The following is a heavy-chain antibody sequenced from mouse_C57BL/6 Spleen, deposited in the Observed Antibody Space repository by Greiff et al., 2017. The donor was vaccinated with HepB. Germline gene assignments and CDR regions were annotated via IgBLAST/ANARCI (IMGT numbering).Heavy chain of an antibody. J-gene: IGHJ4*01. D-gene: IGHD2-5*01. CDR2: ISSGGSYT. Sequence: EVKLVESGGDLVKPGGSLKLSCAASGFTFSSYGMSWVRQTPDKRLEWVATISSGGSYTYYPDSVQGRFTISRDNAKNTLYLQMSSLKSEDTAMYYCAKSNYEEYAMDYWGQGTSVTVSS. CDR1: GFTFSSYG. CDR3: AKSNYEEYAMDY. V-gene: IGHV5-6*02.